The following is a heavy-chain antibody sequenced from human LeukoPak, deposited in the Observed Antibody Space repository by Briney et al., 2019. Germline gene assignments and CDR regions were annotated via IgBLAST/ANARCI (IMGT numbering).Heavy chain of an antibody. D-gene: IGHD6-6*01. Sequence: GGSLRLSCAASGFTFSSFSMNWVRQAPGKVLEWVSSISSSSSYIYYADSVTGRFTISRDNAKNSLFLQMNSLRAEDTAVYYCASGVEGSSRNYFDYWGQGALATVSS. V-gene: IGHV3-21*01. J-gene: IGHJ4*02. CDR3: ASGVEGSSRNYFDY. CDR1: GFTFSSFS. CDR2: ISSSSSYI.